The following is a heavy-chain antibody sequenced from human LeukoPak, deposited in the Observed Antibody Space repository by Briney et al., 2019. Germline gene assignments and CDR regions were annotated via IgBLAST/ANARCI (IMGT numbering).Heavy chain of an antibody. CDR2: IYYSGST. CDR3: ARGYYGSGTYRCFDP. CDR1: GVSIRSYY. D-gene: IGHD3-10*01. J-gene: IGHJ5*02. Sequence: SETLSLTCPVSGVSIRSYYWSWIRPPPGKGLAWVGNIYYSGSTNYNHSLKCRVTISVDTSKNQLSLNLSSVTAADTAVYYCARGYYGSGTYRCFDPWGQGTLVTVSS. V-gene: IGHV4-59*08.